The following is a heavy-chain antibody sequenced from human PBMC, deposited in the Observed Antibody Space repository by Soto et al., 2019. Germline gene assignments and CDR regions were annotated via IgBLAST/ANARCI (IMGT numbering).Heavy chain of an antibody. Sequence: SETLSLTCTVSGGSISTYYWSWIRQPPGKGLEWIGYISYSGYTKHNPSLKSRVTISVDRSKNQFSLKLSSVTAADTAVYYCARGPDFDPWGQGTLVTVSS. CDR2: ISYSGYT. V-gene: IGHV4-59*01. J-gene: IGHJ5*02. CDR1: GGSISTYY. CDR3: ARGPDFDP.